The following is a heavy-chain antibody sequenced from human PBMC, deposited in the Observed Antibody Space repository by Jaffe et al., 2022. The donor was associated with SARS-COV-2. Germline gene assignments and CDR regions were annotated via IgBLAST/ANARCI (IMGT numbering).Heavy chain of an antibody. V-gene: IGHV3-23*01. CDR2: ISGSGGST. CDR3: AKNYDSSGYYTRPIDY. CDR1: GFTFSSYA. J-gene: IGHJ4*02. D-gene: IGHD3-22*01. Sequence: EVQLLESGGGLVQPGGSLRLSCAASGFTFSSYAMSWVRQAPGKGLEWVSAISGSGGSTYYADSVKGRFTISRDNSKNTLYLQMNSLRAEDTAVYYCAKNYDSSGYYTRPIDYWGQGTLVTVSS.